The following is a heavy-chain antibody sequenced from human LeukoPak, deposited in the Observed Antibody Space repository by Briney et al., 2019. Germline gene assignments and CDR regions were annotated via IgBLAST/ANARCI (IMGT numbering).Heavy chain of an antibody. CDR1: GFTFSSYG. J-gene: IGHJ4*02. V-gene: IGHV3-30*02. D-gene: IGHD5-24*01. CDR3: AKPRGWLPDFDY. Sequence: GGSLRLSCAASGFTFSSYGMHWVRQAPGKGLEWVAFIRYDGSNKYYADSVKGRFTISRDNSKNTLYLQMNSLRAEDTAVYYCAKPRGWLPDFDYWGQGTLVTVSS. CDR2: IRYDGSNK.